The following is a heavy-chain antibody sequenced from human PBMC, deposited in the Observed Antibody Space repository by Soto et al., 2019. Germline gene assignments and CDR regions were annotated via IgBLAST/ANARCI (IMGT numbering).Heavy chain of an antibody. CDR3: ATIRSSGYYYYGVFDRGTGWFDP. CDR1: GYTLTELS. V-gene: IGHV1-24*01. D-gene: IGHD3-22*01. Sequence: ASVKVSCKVSGYTLTELSMHWVRQAPGKGLEWMGGFDPEDGETIYAQKFQGRVTMTEDTSTDTAYMELSSLRSEDTAVYYCATIRSSGYYYYGVFDRGTGWFDPWGQGTLVTVS. CDR2: FDPEDGET. J-gene: IGHJ5*02.